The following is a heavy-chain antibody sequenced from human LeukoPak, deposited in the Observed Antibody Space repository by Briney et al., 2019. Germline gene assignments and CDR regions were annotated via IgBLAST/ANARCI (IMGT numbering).Heavy chain of an antibody. CDR3: AKVKDTPRGYYGMDV. Sequence: GGSLGLSCAASGFTFDDYAMHWVRQAPGKGLEWVSGISWNSGSIGYADSVKGRFTISRDNAKNSLYLQMNSLRAEDTALYYCAKVKDTPRGYYGMDVWGQGTTVTVSS. D-gene: IGHD2-15*01. V-gene: IGHV3-9*01. CDR2: ISWNSGSI. J-gene: IGHJ6*02. CDR1: GFTFDDYA.